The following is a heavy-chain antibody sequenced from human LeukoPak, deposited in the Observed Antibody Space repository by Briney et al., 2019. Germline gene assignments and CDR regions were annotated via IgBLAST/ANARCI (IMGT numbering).Heavy chain of an antibody. Sequence: GGSLRLSRAASGFTFSSYEMNWVRQAPGKGLEWVSYISSSGSTIYYADSVKGRFTISRDNAKNSLYLQMNSLRAEDTAVYYCASTPYYFDYWGQGTLVTVSS. CDR3: ASTPYYFDY. CDR1: GFTFSSYE. V-gene: IGHV3-48*03. J-gene: IGHJ4*02. CDR2: ISSSGSTI. D-gene: IGHD5/OR15-5a*01.